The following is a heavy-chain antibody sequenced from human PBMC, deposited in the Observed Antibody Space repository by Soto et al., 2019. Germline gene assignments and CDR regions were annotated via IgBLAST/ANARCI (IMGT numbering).Heavy chain of an antibody. CDR2: ISTVSSAT. D-gene: IGHD1-26*01. V-gene: IGHV3-11*06. CDR1: GFTFSDYY. CDR3: ARYSGSYLSAYFYGMDV. J-gene: IGHJ6*02. Sequence: QVQLVESGGGLVKPGGSLRLSCAASGFTFSDYYMTWIRQAPGKGLEWVSFISTVSSATNYADSVKGRFTISRDNAKNLVDLQMESLRAEDTAVYYCARYSGSYLSAYFYGMDVWGQGATVTVSS.